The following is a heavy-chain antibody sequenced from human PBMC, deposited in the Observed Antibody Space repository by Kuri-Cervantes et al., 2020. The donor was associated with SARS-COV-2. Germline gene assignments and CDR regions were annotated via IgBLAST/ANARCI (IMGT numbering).Heavy chain of an antibody. Sequence: ASVKVSCKASGYTFTSYYMHWVRQAPGQGLEWMGIINPNGGSTSYAQKFQGRVTMTRDTSTSTVYMELTRLRSEDTAVYYCARGMRCSSTSCYLNYYYYGMDVWGQGTTVTVSS. J-gene: IGHJ6*02. V-gene: IGHV1-46*01. D-gene: IGHD2-2*01. CDR1: GYTFTSYY. CDR3: ARGMRCSSTSCYLNYYYYGMDV. CDR2: INPNGGST.